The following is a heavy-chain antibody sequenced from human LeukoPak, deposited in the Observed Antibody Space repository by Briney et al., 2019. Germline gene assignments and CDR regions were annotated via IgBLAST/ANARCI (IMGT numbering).Heavy chain of an antibody. Sequence: ASVKVSCKASGYTFTSYGITWVRQAPGQGLEWMGWISAYNGNTNYAQKLQGRVTMTTDTSTSTAYMELRSLRSDDTAVYYCARAPGSYDSSGYYGAFGYWGQGTLVTVSS. V-gene: IGHV1-18*01. D-gene: IGHD3-22*01. CDR3: ARAPGSYDSSGYYGAFGY. CDR2: ISAYNGNT. J-gene: IGHJ4*02. CDR1: GYTFTSYG.